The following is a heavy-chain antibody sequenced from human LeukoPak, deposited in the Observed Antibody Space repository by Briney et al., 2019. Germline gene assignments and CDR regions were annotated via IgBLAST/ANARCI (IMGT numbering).Heavy chain of an antibody. CDR3: AKAVAVALDY. D-gene: IGHD6-19*01. CDR1: GFTFSNYA. V-gene: IGHV3-23*01. Sequence: GGSLRLSCAASGFTFSNYAMSWVRQAPGKGLEWVSAITDSGGSTFYADAVKGRFTISRDNSKNTLYLQMNSLRAEDTAVYYCAKAVAVALDYWGQGTLVTVSS. J-gene: IGHJ4*02. CDR2: ITDSGGST.